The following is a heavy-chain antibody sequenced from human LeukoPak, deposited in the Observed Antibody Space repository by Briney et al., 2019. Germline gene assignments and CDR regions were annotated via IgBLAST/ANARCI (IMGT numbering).Heavy chain of an antibody. D-gene: IGHD3-3*01. CDR1: GFTFSSYW. J-gene: IGHJ4*02. CDR2: IKQDGSEK. V-gene: IGHV3-7*01. Sequence: GGSLRLSCAASGFTFSSYWMSWVRQAPGKGLEWVANIKQDGSEKYYVDSVKGRFTISRDNAKNSLYLQMNSLRAEDTAVYYCARVHTIFGEGTFDYWGQGTLVTVSS. CDR3: ARVHTIFGEGTFDY.